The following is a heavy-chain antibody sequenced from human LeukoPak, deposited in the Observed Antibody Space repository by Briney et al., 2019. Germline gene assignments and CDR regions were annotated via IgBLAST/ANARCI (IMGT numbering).Heavy chain of an antibody. CDR1: GFTFSDYY. Sequence: GGSLRLSCAASGFTFSDYYMSWIRQAPGKGLEWVSYISSSGSSIYYPDSVRGRFTISRGNAKNSLYLQLNSLRAEDTAVYYCARAGYSSGWYVGYWGQGTLVTVSS. CDR3: ARAGYSSGWYVGY. V-gene: IGHV3-11*01. J-gene: IGHJ4*02. D-gene: IGHD6-19*01. CDR2: ISSSGSSI.